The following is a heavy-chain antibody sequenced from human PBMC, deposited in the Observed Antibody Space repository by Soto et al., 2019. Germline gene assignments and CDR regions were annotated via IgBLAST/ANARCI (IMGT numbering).Heavy chain of an antibody. V-gene: IGHV3-74*01. CDR2: INSDGSST. Sequence: GGSLRLSCAASGFTFSSYWMHWVRQAPGKGLVWVSLINSDGSSTSYADSVKGRFTISRDNAKNTLYLQMNSLRAEDTAVYYCARVNRGGWYQGFDYWGQGTLVTVSS. CDR1: GFTFSSYW. CDR3: ARVNRGGWYQGFDY. D-gene: IGHD6-19*01. J-gene: IGHJ4*02.